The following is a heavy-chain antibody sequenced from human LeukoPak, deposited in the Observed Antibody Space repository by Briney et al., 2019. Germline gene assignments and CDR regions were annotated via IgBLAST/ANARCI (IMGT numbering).Heavy chain of an antibody. V-gene: IGHV4-34*01. CDR2: INHSGST. CDR3: ARGGGWLPYFDY. D-gene: IGHD5-24*01. CDR1: GGSFSGYY. J-gene: IGHJ4*02. Sequence: SETLSLTRAVYGGSFSGYYWSWIRQPPGKGLEWIGEINHSGSTNYNPSLKSRVTISVDTSKNQFSLKLSSVTAADTAVYYCARGGGWLPYFDYWGQGTLVTVSS.